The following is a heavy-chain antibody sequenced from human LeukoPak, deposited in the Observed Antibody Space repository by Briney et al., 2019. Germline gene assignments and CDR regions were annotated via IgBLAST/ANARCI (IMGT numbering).Heavy chain of an antibody. D-gene: IGHD6-13*01. CDR2: ISYDGSNK. Sequence: GGSLRLSCAASGFTFSNFGMHWVRQAPGKGLEWVAVISYDGSNKYYADSVKGRFTISRDNSKNTLYLQMNSLRAEDTAVYYCARDLFLAAAGTGYWGQGTLVTVSS. J-gene: IGHJ4*02. CDR1: GFTFSNFG. CDR3: ARDLFLAAAGTGY. V-gene: IGHV3-30*12.